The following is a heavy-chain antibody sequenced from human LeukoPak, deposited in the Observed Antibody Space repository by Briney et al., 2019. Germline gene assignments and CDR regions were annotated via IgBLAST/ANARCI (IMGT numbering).Heavy chain of an antibody. CDR1: GFTFSSYA. J-gene: IGHJ6*02. CDR2: ISYDGSNK. D-gene: IGHD3-3*01. CDR3: ARDDYDFWSGYYRYYYYGMDV. Sequence: GGSLRLSCAASGFTFSSYAMHWVRQAPGKGLEWVAVISYDGSNKYYADSVKGRFTISRDNSKNTLYLPMNSLRAEDTAVYYCARDDYDFWSGYYRYYYYGMDVWGQGTTVTVSS. V-gene: IGHV3-30-3*01.